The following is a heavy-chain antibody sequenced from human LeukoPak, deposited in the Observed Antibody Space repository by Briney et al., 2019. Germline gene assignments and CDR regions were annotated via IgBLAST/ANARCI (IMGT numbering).Heavy chain of an antibody. Sequence: SETLSLTCTVSGGPLSSGSYYWSWIRQPAGKGLEWIGQIQASGSTNYNPSLKSRVTISVDPSKNQFSLKLSSVTAAETAVYYCARHRAERGGIMILGEVTTYYMDVWGKGTTVTVSS. V-gene: IGHV4-61*09. J-gene: IGHJ6*03. CDR2: IQASGST. CDR3: ARHRAERGGIMILGEVTTYYMDV. D-gene: IGHD3-3*01. CDR1: GGPLSSGSYY.